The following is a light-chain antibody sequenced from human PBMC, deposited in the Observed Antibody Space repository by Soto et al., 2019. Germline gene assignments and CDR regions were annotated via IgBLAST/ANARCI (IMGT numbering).Light chain of an antibody. CDR2: LVS. Sequence: DIVMTQSPLSLSFTPVEPASISCRSSHSLLHSNGYNYLDWYLQKPGQSPQLLIYLVSNRASGVPDRFSGSGSGTDFALKISRVEAEDVGVYYCMQGTHWPITFGQGTRLEI. CDR1: HSLLHSNGYNY. CDR3: MQGTHWPIT. V-gene: IGKV2-28*01. J-gene: IGKJ5*01.